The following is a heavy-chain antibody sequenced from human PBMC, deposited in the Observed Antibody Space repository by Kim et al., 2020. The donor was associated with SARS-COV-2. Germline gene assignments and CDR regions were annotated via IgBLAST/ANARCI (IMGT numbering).Heavy chain of an antibody. CDR1: GFTFSSYG. CDR3: AKTYYYDSSGPDYYYGMDV. Sequence: GGSLRLSCAASGFTFSSYGMHWVRQAPGKGLEWVAVIWYDGSNKYYADSVKGRFTISRDNSKNTLYLQMNSLRAEDTAVYYCAKTYYYDSSGPDYYYGMDVWGQGTTVTVSS. J-gene: IGHJ6*02. CDR2: IWYDGSNK. V-gene: IGHV3-33*06. D-gene: IGHD3-22*01.